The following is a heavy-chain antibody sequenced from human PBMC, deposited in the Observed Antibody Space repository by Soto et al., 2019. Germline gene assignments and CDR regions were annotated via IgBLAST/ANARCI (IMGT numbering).Heavy chain of an antibody. CDR2: IIPIFGTA. CDR1: GGTFSSYA. CDR3: ARSMGGYDFRVEYYFDY. J-gene: IGHJ4*02. V-gene: IGHV1-69*01. Sequence: QVQLVQSGAEVKKPGSSVKVSCKASGGTFSSYAISWVRQAPGQGLEWMGGIIPIFGTANYAQKFQGRVAITADESTSTAYMELSSLRSEDTAVYYCARSMGGYDFRVEYYFDYWGQGTLVTVSS. D-gene: IGHD5-12*01.